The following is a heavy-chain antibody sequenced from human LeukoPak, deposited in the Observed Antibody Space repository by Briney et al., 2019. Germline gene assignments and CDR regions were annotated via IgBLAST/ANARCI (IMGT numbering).Heavy chain of an antibody. CDR3: ARVFGASFPILDY. D-gene: IGHD3-10*02. CDR2: IYYSGIT. J-gene: IGHJ4*02. V-gene: IGHV4-39*01. CDR1: GGSISSSSYY. Sequence: KPSETLSLTCTVSGGSISSSSYYWGWIRQPPGKGLEWIGTIYYSGITYYNPSLKSRVTISVDTSKNQFSLKLSSVTAADTAVFYCARVFGASFPILDYWGQGTLVTVSS.